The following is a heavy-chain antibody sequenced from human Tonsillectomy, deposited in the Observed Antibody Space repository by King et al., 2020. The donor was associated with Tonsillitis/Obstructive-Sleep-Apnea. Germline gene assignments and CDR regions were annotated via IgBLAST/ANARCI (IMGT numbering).Heavy chain of an antibody. CDR3: AREGEDSSGWYNWFDP. Sequence: LQLQESGPGLVKPSETLSLTCTVSGGSISSYYWSWIRQPPGKGLEWIGYIYYSGSTNYNPSLKSRVTISVDTSKNQFSLKLSSVTAAETAVYYCAREGEDSSGWYNWFDPWGQGTLVTVSS. V-gene: IGHV4-59*01. CDR1: GGSISSYY. D-gene: IGHD6-19*01. J-gene: IGHJ5*02. CDR2: IYYSGST.